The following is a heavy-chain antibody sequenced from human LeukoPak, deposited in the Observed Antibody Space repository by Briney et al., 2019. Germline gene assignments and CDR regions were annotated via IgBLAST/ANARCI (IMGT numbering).Heavy chain of an antibody. D-gene: IGHD3-22*01. CDR2: INPNSGGT. J-gene: IGHJ4*02. CDR1: AYSFTAYY. V-gene: IGHV1-2*06. Sequence: ASVKVCCKASAYSFTAYYITWVREAPGHGLEWMGRINPNSGGTDYAQKFQGRVTMTRDTSISTAYMELSRVRSDDTALYYCARTSPTYYFGSSGYYYGDYWGQGSLVIVSS. CDR3: ARTSPTYYFGSSGYYYGDY.